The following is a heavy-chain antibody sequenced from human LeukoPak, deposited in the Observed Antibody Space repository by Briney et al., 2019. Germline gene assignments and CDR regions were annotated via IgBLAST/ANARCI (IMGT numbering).Heavy chain of an antibody. Sequence: PSETLSLTCTVSGGSISSGGYYWSWIRQPPGKGLEWIGYIYHSGSTYYNPSLKSRVTISVDTSKNQFSLKLSSVTAADTAVYYCARGKGVAHEDYWGQGTLVTVSS. CDR2: IYHSGST. CDR1: GGSISSGGYY. CDR3: ARGKGVAHEDY. D-gene: IGHD3-3*01. J-gene: IGHJ4*02. V-gene: IGHV4-30-2*01.